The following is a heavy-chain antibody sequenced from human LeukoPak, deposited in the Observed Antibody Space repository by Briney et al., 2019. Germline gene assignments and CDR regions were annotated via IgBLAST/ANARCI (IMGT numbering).Heavy chain of an antibody. D-gene: IGHD3-10*01. V-gene: IGHV3-53*01. CDR3: ASGSGSYRTPYYYMDV. CDR1: GFTVSSNY. J-gene: IGHJ6*03. Sequence: GGSLRLSCVASGFTVSSNYMSWVRQAPGKGLECVSVIYSGGSTYYADSVKGRFTISRDNSKNTLYLQMNSLRAEGTAVYYCASGSGSYRTPYYYMDVWGTGTTVTVSS. CDR2: IYSGGST.